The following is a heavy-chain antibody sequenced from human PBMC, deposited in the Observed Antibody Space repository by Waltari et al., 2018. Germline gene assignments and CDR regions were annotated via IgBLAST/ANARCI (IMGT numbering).Heavy chain of an antibody. D-gene: IGHD3-16*01. V-gene: IGHV4-39*07. CDR2: FAYNGNT. J-gene: IGHJ4*01. Sequence: QLQMEESGPGLVRPSETLSLTCAVSGGSITTITYFWGWIRQPPGKGLEWIGSFAYNGNTYYNPSLKRRFAISGDTSKNQISLLLSSVTAADTAVYYCARGLGAIYWGHGTLVTVSS. CDR1: GGSITTITYF. CDR3: ARGLGAIY.